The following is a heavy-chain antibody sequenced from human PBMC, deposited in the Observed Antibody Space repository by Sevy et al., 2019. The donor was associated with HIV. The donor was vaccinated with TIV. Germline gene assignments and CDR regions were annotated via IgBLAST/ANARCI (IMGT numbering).Heavy chain of an antibody. J-gene: IGHJ4*02. V-gene: IGHV4-30-4*08. D-gene: IGHD5-18*01. Sequence: SETLSLTCSVSGNSLSSDDYYWSWVRQPPGKGLEWIAYFFHSDSPKHRPSLKSRRTISIDTSKNLFSLKVTSVTAADSAVYYCARSQNVDSDPLDYWGQGTPVTVSS. CDR3: ARSQNVDSDPLDY. CDR1: GNSLSSDDYY. CDR2: FFHSDSP.